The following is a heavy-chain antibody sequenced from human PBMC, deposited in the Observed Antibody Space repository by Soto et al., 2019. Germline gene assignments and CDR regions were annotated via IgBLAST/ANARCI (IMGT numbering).Heavy chain of an antibody. J-gene: IGHJ5*02. CDR1: GFTFSSYW. CDR3: AKDAVAGDGVWLAHA. CDR2: IKQDGSEK. Sequence: PGGSLRLSCAASGFTFSSYWMSWVRQAPGKGLEWVANIKQDGSEKYYVDSVKGRFTISRDNAKNSLYLQMNSLRAEDTAVYYCAKDAVAGDGVWLAHAWGRGTAVTVSS. V-gene: IGHV3-7*01. D-gene: IGHD4-17*01.